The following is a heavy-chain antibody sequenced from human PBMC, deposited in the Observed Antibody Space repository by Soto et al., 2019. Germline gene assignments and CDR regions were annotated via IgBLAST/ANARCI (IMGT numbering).Heavy chain of an antibody. CDR2: IYYSGST. Sequence: SETLSLTCTVSGGSVSSGSYYWSWIRQPPGKGLEWIGYIYYSGSTNYNPSLKSRVTISVDTSKNQFSLKLSSVTAADTAVYYCARALYYDSSGYYPFDSWGQGTLVTVSS. CDR1: GGSVSSGSYY. J-gene: IGHJ4*02. V-gene: IGHV4-61*01. CDR3: ARALYYDSSGYYPFDS. D-gene: IGHD3-22*01.